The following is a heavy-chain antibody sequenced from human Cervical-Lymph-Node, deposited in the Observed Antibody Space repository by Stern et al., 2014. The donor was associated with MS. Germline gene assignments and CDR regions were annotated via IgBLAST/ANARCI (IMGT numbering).Heavy chain of an antibody. CDR1: GVTFSSSW. V-gene: IGHV3-7*01. CDR3: ARRQGGYFDTTGHDY. CDR2: IKQDGSEK. Sequence: VQLQQSGGGLVQPGGSLRLSCAASGVTFSSSWMSWVRQAPGKGLEWVANIKQDGSEKYYLGSGKGRFIISRDNAKNSLYLQMHSLRAEDTAVYYCARRQGGYFDTTGHDYWGQGTLVTVSS. J-gene: IGHJ4*02. D-gene: IGHD3-22*01.